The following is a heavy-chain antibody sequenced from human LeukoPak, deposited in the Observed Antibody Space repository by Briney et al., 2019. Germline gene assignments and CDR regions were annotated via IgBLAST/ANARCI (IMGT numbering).Heavy chain of an antibody. J-gene: IGHJ5*02. Sequence: SETLSLTCTVSGRSISSYYWSWIQQPPRKGLEWIGYIYYSGSTNYNPSLKSRVTISVDTSKNQFSLKLSSVTATDTAVYYCARAAIAAAADTNWFDPWGQGNLVTVSS. D-gene: IGHD6-13*01. CDR1: GRSISSYY. V-gene: IGHV4-59*01. CDR3: ARAAIAAAADTNWFDP. CDR2: IYYSGST.